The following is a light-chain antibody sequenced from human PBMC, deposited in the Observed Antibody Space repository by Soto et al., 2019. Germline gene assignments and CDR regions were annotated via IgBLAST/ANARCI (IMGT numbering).Light chain of an antibody. J-gene: IGKJ5*01. CDR2: DAA. CDR1: QDISSY. V-gene: IGKV1-27*01. CDR3: QNYDSAPIT. Sequence: IKFTQSPSSLSVSVGDRVTITCRASQDISSYLAWYQQTPRKAPILLIYDAATLQPGVPSRFSGSGSGTDFTLTINSLQPDDIATYYCQNYDSAPITFGQGTRLEIK.